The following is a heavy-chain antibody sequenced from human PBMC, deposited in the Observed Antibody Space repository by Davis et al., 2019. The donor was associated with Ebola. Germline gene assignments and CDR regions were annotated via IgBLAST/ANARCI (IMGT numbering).Heavy chain of an antibody. D-gene: IGHD6-13*01. CDR1: GFTFSGYE. V-gene: IGHV3-48*03. J-gene: IGHJ4*02. Sequence: GESLKIPCAASGFTFSGYEMNWIRQAPGKGLEWVSYISASGTTKHYADSVKGRFTISRDNAKNSLYLQMTSLRADDTAVYYCARGDGGSNSYYPDYWGQGTLVVVSS. CDR2: ISASGTTK. CDR3: ARGDGGSNSYYPDY.